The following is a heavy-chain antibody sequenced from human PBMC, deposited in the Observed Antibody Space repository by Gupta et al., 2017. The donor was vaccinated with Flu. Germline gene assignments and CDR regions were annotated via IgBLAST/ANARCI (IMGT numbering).Heavy chain of an antibody. J-gene: IGHJ6*02. CDR3: AKTLLRVDIVAAIITDFYYGMDV. CDR2: ISGSGRNT. V-gene: IGHV3-23*01. Sequence: EVQLLESGGGFVQPGGSLSPSCAASGFSFSSYGMTWVRQSPGKGLEWVSTISGSGRNTYYADSVKGRLTISRDNSKNTMYLHMNSLRGEDTALYYCAKTLLRVDIVAAIITDFYYGMDVWGPGTKVTVSS. D-gene: IGHD5-12*01. CDR1: GFSFSSYG.